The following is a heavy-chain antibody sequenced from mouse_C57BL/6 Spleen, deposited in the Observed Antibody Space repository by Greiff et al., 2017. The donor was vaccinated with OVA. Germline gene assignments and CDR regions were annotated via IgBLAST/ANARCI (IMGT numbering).Heavy chain of an antibody. CDR2: IDPSDSYT. V-gene: IGHV1-59*01. Sequence: QVQLQQPGAELVRPGTSVKLSCKASGYTFTSYWMHWVKQRPGQGLEWIGVIDPSDSYTNYNQKFKGKATLTVDTSSSTAYMQLSSLTSEDSAVYYCARGDDYGRLYAMDYWGQGTSVTVSS. J-gene: IGHJ4*01. CDR3: ARGDDYGRLYAMDY. CDR1: GYTFTSYW. D-gene: IGHD2-4*01.